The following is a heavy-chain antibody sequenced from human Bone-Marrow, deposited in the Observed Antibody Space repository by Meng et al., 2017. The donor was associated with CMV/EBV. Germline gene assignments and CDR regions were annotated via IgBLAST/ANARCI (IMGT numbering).Heavy chain of an antibody. CDR3: ARDPSGSEP. Sequence: GSLRLSCTVSGGSISSSSYYWGWIRQPPGKGLEWIGSIYYSGSTYYNPSLKSRVTISVDTSKNQFSLKLSSVTAADTAVYYCARDPSGSEPWGQGTLVTVSS. V-gene: IGHV4-39*07. CDR1: GGSISSSSYY. J-gene: IGHJ5*02. CDR2: IYYSGST.